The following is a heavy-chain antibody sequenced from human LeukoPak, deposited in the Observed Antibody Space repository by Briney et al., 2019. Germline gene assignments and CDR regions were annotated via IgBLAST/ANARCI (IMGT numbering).Heavy chain of an antibody. Sequence: SETLSLTCAVYGGSFSGYYWSWIRQPPGKGPEWIGEINHSGSTNHNPSLKSRVTISVDTSKNQFSLKLSSVTAADTAVYYCARWGGGSYYDFDYWGQGTLVTVSS. CDR1: GGSFSGYY. D-gene: IGHD1-26*01. V-gene: IGHV4-34*01. CDR2: INHSGST. J-gene: IGHJ4*02. CDR3: ARWGGGSYYDFDY.